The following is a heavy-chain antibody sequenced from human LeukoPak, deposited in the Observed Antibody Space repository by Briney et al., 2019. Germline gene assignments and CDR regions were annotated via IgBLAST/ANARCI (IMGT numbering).Heavy chain of an antibody. CDR3: ATKQWLAPPPDS. J-gene: IGHJ4*02. Sequence: PGGSLTLSCAVSGFTFSKYWMLWVRQAPGKGLESVSRINTDGTVTTYADSVKGRFTVSRDNADNTMFLQMNSVRDEDTAVYYCATKQWLAPPPDSWGQGTPVTVSS. D-gene: IGHD6-19*01. CDR2: INTDGTVT. CDR1: GFTFSKYW. V-gene: IGHV3-74*01.